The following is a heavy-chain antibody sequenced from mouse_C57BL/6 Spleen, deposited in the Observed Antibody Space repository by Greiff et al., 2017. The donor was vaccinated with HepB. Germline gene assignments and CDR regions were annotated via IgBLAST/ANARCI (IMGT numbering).Heavy chain of an antibody. CDR3: ARYHYYGSSYGYFDV. CDR2: INPNNGGT. Sequence: EVQLQQSGPELVKPGASVKISCKASGYTFTDYYMNWVKQSHGKSLEWIGDINPNNGGTSYNQKFKGKATLTVDKSSSTAYMELRSLTSEDSAVYYCARYHYYGSSYGYFDVWGTGTTVTVSS. J-gene: IGHJ1*03. V-gene: IGHV1-26*01. D-gene: IGHD1-1*01. CDR1: GYTFTDYY.